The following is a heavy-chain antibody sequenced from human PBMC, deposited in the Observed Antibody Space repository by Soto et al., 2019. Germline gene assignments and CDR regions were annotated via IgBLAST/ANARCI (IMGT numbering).Heavy chain of an antibody. Sequence: PGGSLRLSCAASGFTFSSYAMNWVRQAPGKGLEWVPVISGSDGSTYYADSVKGRFTISIDNSKNTLNLQMNSLRAEDTAVYYCARRSSSWYFDYWGQGTLVTVSS. J-gene: IGHJ4*02. D-gene: IGHD6-13*01. V-gene: IGHV3-23*01. CDR3: ARRSSSWYFDY. CDR1: GFTFSSYA. CDR2: ISGSDGST.